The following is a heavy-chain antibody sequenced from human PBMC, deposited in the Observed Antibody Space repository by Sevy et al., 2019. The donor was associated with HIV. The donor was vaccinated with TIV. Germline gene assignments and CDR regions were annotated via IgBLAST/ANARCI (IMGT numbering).Heavy chain of an antibody. V-gene: IGHV1-46*01. Sequence: ASVKVSCKASGYTFTSYYMHWVRQAPGQGLEWMGIINPSGGSTSYAQKFQGRVTMTRDTSTSTVYMELSSLRSEDTAVYYCAIPLALFFDEEIFGVVKTRDYYYYGMDVWGPGTTVTVSS. CDR3: AIPLALFFDEEIFGVVKTRDYYYYGMDV. CDR2: INPSGGST. CDR1: GYTFTSYY. D-gene: IGHD3-3*01. J-gene: IGHJ6*02.